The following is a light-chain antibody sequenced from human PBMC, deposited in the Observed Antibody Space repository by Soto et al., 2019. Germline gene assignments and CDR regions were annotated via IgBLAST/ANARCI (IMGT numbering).Light chain of an antibody. CDR1: QSVSSY. CDR3: QQRSNWLT. CDR2: DAS. J-gene: IGKJ4*01. V-gene: IGKV3-11*01. Sequence: IVLTQSPATLSLSPGERATISCRASQSVSSYLAWYPQKPGQAPRLLIYDASNRATGIPARFSGSGSGTDFTLTISSLEPEDFAVYYCQQRSNWLTFGGGTKVEIK.